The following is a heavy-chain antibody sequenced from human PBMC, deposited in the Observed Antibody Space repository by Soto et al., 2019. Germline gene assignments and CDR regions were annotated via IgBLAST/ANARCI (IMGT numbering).Heavy chain of an antibody. D-gene: IGHD6-13*01. V-gene: IGHV1-69*13. J-gene: IGHJ4*02. CDR2: IIPIFGTA. CDR1: GGSFSRYS. CDR3: ARDRAHSSSWYDY. Sequence: AASVKVSCTASGGSFSRYSISRVLQAPGQGLEWMGGIIPIFGTANYAQKFQGRVTITADESTSTAYMELSSLRSEDTSVYYCARDRAHSSSWYDYWGQGTQVTVSS.